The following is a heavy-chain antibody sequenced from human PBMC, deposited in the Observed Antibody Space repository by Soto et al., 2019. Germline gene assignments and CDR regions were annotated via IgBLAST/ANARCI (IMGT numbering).Heavy chain of an antibody. V-gene: IGHV4-39*07. CDR1: GGSISSSSYY. CDR2: IYYSGST. J-gene: IGHJ4*02. CDR3: ARGLITGSQYSGGWYYFDS. D-gene: IGHD1-26*01. Sequence: SETLSLTCTVSGGSISSSSYYGGWIRQPPGKGLEWTGSIYYSGSTYYNPSLKSRVTISVDTSKNQFSLKLSSVTAADTAVYYCARGLITGSQYSGGWYYFDSWGQGTQV.